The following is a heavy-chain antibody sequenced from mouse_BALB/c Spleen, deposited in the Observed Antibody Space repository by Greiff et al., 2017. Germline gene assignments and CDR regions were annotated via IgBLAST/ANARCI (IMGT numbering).Heavy chain of an antibody. Sequence: DVMLVESGGGLVKPGGSLKLSCAASGFTFSDYYMYWVRQTPEKRLEWVATISDGGSYTYYPDSVKGRFTISRDNAKNNLYLQMSSLKSEDTAMYYCARDSSFAYWGQGTLVTVSA. D-gene: IGHD1-3*01. V-gene: IGHV5-4*02. CDR3: ARDSSFAY. J-gene: IGHJ3*01. CDR2: ISDGGSYT. CDR1: GFTFSDYY.